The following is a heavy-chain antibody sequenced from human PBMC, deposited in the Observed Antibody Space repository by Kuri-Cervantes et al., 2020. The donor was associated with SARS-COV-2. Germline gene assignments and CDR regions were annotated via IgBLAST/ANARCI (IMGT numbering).Heavy chain of an antibody. CDR1: GFTFSSYA. V-gene: IGHV3-30-3*01. CDR3: AREPSGDGDYYYYYGMDV. Sequence: GGSLRLSCAASGFTFSSYAMHWVRQAPGKGLEWVAVISYDGSNKYYAGSVKGRFTISRDNSKNTLYLQMNSLRAEDTAVYYCAREPSGDGDYYYYYGMDVWGQGTTVTVSS. D-gene: IGHD3-10*01. J-gene: IGHJ6*02. CDR2: ISYDGSNK.